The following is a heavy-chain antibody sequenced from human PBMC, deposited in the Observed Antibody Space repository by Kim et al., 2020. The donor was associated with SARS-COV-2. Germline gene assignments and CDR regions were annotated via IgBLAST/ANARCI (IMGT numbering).Heavy chain of an antibody. CDR2: IYHSGST. CDR3: ARRGMGYDSSGL. J-gene: IGHJ4*02. Sequence: SETLSLTCAVSGVSISSSNWWSWVRQPPGKGLEWIGEIYHSGSTNYNPSLKSRVTISVDNSKNQFSLKLSSVTAADTAVYYCARRGMGYDSSGLWGQGTLVTVSS. CDR1: GVSISSSNW. V-gene: IGHV4-4*02. D-gene: IGHD3-22*01.